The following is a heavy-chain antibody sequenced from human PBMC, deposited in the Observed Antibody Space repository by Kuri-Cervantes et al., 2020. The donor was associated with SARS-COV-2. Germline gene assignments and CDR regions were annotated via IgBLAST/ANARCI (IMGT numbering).Heavy chain of an antibody. Sequence: ASVKVSCKASGYTFTGHYMHWVRQAPGQGLEWMGWINPNSGGTNYAQKFQGRVTMTRDTSISTAYMELSRLRSDDTAVYYCARDLAGTAVAAWFDPWGQGTLVTVSS. CDR2: INPNSGGT. V-gene: IGHV1-2*02. J-gene: IGHJ5*02. D-gene: IGHD6-19*01. CDR3: ARDLAGTAVAAWFDP. CDR1: GYTFTGHY.